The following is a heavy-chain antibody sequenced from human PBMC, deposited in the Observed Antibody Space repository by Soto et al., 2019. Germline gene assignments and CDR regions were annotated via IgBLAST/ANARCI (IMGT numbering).Heavy chain of an antibody. J-gene: IGHJ4*02. Sequence: QVQLVESGGGVVQPGRSLRLSCTASGFTFSSFAMHWVRQAPGKGLEWVAVISYDGTSKYFEDCVKGRFTISRDNSKNTLYLQMNSLRAEDTAVYFCARDLCSGGSCYSGYWGQGTLVTVSS. V-gene: IGHV3-30-3*01. CDR1: GFTFSSFA. CDR2: ISYDGTSK. D-gene: IGHD2-15*01. CDR3: ARDLCSGGSCYSGY.